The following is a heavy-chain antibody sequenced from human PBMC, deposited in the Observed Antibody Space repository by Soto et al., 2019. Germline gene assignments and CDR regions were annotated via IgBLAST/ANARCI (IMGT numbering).Heavy chain of an antibody. CDR3: ARHFRSYSGGYHWFGP. CDR1: GFSVNRGDYY. Sequence: LSLTFTVSGFSVNRGDYYWAWMRQPPGKGLEWIGSVYYSGGTHQNPSQSRFIISIDTAKNQISLRLKSVTAADTAVYYCARHFRSYSGGYHWFGPWGQGTLVTVSS. CDR2: VYYSGGT. D-gene: IGHD3-22*01. V-gene: IGHV4-39*01. J-gene: IGHJ5*02.